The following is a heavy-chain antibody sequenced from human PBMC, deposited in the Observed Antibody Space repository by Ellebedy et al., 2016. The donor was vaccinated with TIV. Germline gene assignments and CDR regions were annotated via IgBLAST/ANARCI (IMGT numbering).Heavy chain of an antibody. D-gene: IGHD3-10*01. V-gene: IGHV1-2*02. Sequence: ASVKVSCXASGYTFTGYYMHWVRQAPGQGLEWMGWINPNSGGTNYAQKFQGRVTMTRDTSISTAYMELSSLRSEDTAVYYCVRFMVRGVITPWGQGTLVTVSS. J-gene: IGHJ5*02. CDR1: GYTFTGYY. CDR2: INPNSGGT. CDR3: VRFMVRGVITP.